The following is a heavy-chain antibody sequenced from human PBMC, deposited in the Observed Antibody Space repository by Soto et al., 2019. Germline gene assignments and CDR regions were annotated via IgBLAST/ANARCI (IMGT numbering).Heavy chain of an antibody. J-gene: IGHJ6*04. D-gene: IGHD6-13*01. CDR3: ARERGSWYASHYYYYGMDV. CDR2: IIPIFGTA. CDR1: GGTFSSYA. Sequence: GASVKVSCKASGGTFSSYAISWVRQTPGQGLEWMGGIIPIFGTANYAQKFQGRVTITADESTSTAYMELSSLRSEDTAVYYGARERGSWYASHYYYYGMDVWGKGTTVTVSS. V-gene: IGHV1-69*13.